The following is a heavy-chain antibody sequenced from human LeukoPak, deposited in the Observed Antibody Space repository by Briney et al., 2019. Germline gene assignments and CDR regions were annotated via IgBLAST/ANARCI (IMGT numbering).Heavy chain of an antibody. CDR2: INPSGGTT. D-gene: IGHD3-16*01. CDR3: ARDNRGERTPGWGYGGFDI. Sequence: ASVKVSYKASGYTFAKFYIHWVRQAPGQGLGGLGIINPSGGTTSYAQKFQGRVSMTRDTSTSTVYMELSSLRSEDTAVYYCARDNRGERTPGWGYGGFDIWGQGTMVSVSS. CDR1: GYTFAKFY. V-gene: IGHV1-46*03. J-gene: IGHJ3*02.